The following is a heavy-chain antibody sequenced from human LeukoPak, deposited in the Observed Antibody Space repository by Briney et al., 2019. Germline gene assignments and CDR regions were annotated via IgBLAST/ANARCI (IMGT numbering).Heavy chain of an antibody. D-gene: IGHD6-19*01. CDR2: IDADNGDT. Sequence: ASVKVSCKASGYTFTAYSIQWVRQAPGQRFEWMGWIDADNGDTSYSQNLQGRVTITGDTSARTVYMELTSLRSEDTAAYYCARGSTSDWPLDHWGQGTLLTISP. CDR3: ARGSTSDWPLDH. V-gene: IGHV1-3*01. J-gene: IGHJ4*02. CDR1: GYTFTAYS.